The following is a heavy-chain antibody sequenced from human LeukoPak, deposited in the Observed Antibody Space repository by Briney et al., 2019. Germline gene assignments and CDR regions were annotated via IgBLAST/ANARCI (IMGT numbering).Heavy chain of an antibody. V-gene: IGHV3-7*01. J-gene: IGHJ6*04. CDR3: AELGITMIGGV. CDR2: INQDGSEK. Sequence: GGSLRLSCAASGFTFTTYWMSWVRQAPGKGLEWVANINQDGSEKYFVDSVKGRFTISRDNAKNSLYLQMNSLRAEDTAVYYCAELGITMIGGVWGKGTTVTISS. D-gene: IGHD3-10*02. CDR1: GFTFTTYW.